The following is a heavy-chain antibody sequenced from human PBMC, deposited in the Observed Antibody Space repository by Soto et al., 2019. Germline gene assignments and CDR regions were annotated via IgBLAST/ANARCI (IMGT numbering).Heavy chain of an antibody. Sequence: TGGSLRLSCAASGFTFSTYWMHWIRQVPGKGLEWVSRINSDASHTYYADSVKGRFTISRDNAKNTLHLEMNSLRAEDTAVYYCFRDVHCITTSCYANCFDPWGQGTLVTVSS. CDR2: INSDASHT. J-gene: IGHJ5*01. V-gene: IGHV3-74*01. D-gene: IGHD2-2*01. CDR1: GFTFSTYW. CDR3: FRDVHCITTSCYANCFDP.